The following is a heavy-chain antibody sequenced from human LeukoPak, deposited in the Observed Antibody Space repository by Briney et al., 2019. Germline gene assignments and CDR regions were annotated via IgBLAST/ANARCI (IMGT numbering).Heavy chain of an antibody. V-gene: IGHV3-11*04. Sequence: GGSLRLSCAASGFTFSDYYMSWIRQAPGKGLEWVAYISGSYIIYYADSVKGRFTISRDNAKSSLYLQMNSLRAEDTAVYYCARGSRSSWNRYYFDYWGQGTLVTVSS. CDR3: ARGSRSSWNRYYFDY. D-gene: IGHD6-13*01. CDR2: ISGSYII. J-gene: IGHJ4*02. CDR1: GFTFSDYY.